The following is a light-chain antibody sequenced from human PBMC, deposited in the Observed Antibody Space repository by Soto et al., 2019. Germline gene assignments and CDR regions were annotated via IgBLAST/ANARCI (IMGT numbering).Light chain of an antibody. Sequence: DIPMTQPPSTLSASVGDRVTITCRASQSISSWLAWYQQKPGKAPKLLIYKASSLESGVPSRFSGSGSGTEFTLSISSLQPDDFATYYFQEYNSYSWTFGQGTKVEVK. CDR1: QSISSW. J-gene: IGKJ1*01. CDR3: QEYNSYSWT. V-gene: IGKV1-5*03. CDR2: KAS.